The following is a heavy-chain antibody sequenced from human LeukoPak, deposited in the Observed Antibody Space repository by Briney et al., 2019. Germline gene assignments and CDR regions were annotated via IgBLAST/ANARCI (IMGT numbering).Heavy chain of an antibody. V-gene: IGHV3-13*01. D-gene: IGHD6-19*01. CDR1: GFTLSTYD. CDR2: IDIPGNT. CDR3: ARAVAGTHWFDP. J-gene: IGHJ5*02. Sequence: GGSLRLSCAASGFTLSTYDMHWVRQPPGKGLEWVSGIDIPGNTYYPDSVKGRFTMSRESAKNSLYLQMNSLRAGDTAVYYCARAVAGTHWFDPWGQGTLVTVSS.